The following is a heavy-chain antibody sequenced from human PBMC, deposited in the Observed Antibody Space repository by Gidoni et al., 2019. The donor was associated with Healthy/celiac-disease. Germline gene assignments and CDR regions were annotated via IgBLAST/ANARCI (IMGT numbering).Heavy chain of an antibody. V-gene: IGHV4-34*01. CDR2: INHSGST. CDR3: ARMGYCSGGSCYPIDY. D-gene: IGHD2-15*01. CDR1: GGSFSGYY. Sequence: QVQLQQWGAGLLKPSEPLSLTCAVYGGSFSGYYWSWIRQPPGKGLEWIGEINHSGSTNYNPSLKSRVTISVDTSKNQFSLKLSSVTAADTAVYYCARMGYCSGGSCYPIDYWGQGTLVTVSS. J-gene: IGHJ4*02.